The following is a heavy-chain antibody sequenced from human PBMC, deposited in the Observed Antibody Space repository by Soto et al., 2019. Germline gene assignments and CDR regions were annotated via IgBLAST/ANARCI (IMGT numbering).Heavy chain of an antibody. CDR1: GGTFSSYA. Sequence: QVQLVQSGAEVKKPGSSVKVSCKASGGTFSSYAISWVRQAPGQGLEWMGGSIPIFGTANYAQKVQGRVTITADESTSTAYMELSSLRSEDTAGYYCARDRLSAMVRGVPLDVWDQGTTVTVPS. V-gene: IGHV1-69*01. J-gene: IGHJ6*02. CDR3: ARDRLSAMVRGVPLDV. D-gene: IGHD3-10*01. CDR2: SIPIFGTA.